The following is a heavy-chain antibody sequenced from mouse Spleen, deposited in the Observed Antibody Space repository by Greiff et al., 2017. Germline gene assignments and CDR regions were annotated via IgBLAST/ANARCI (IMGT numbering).Heavy chain of an antibody. CDR1: GYTFTSYW. J-gene: IGHJ3*01. Sequence: QVQLKQPGTELVKPGASVKLSCKASGYTFTSYWMHWVKQRPGQGLEWIGNINPSNGGTNYNEKFKSKATLTVDKSSSTAYMQLSSLTSEDSAVYYCARQNPTNWWFAYWGQGTLVTVSA. D-gene: IGHD4-1*01. CDR2: INPSNGGT. V-gene: IGHV1-53*01. CDR3: ARQNPTNWWFAY.